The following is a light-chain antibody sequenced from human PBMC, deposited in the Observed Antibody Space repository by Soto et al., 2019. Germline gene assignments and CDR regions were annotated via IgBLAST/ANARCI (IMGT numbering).Light chain of an antibody. CDR2: LAS. V-gene: IGKV3-11*01. J-gene: IGKJ1*01. Sequence: EVVLTQSPDTLSLPPGERVTLSCRASQAVNTRLAWYQHRPGQAPRLLIYLASNRAAGVPARFSGSGSGTDFTLTISDVEPEDFAVYYCHQRQSWPRTFGQGTKVDIK. CDR3: HQRQSWPRT. CDR1: QAVNTR.